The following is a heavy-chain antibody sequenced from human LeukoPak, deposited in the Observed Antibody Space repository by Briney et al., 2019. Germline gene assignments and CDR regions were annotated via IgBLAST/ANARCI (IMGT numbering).Heavy chain of an antibody. CDR3: ARDNGYSYGLYYYYYGMDV. Sequence: GGSLRLSCAASGFTFSSYWMSWVRQAPGKGLEWVANIKQDGSEKYYVDSVKGRFTISRDNAKNSLHLQMNSLRAEDTAVYYCARDNGYSYGLYYYYYGMDVWGQGTTVTVSS. V-gene: IGHV3-7*01. CDR2: IKQDGSEK. D-gene: IGHD5-18*01. CDR1: GFTFSSYW. J-gene: IGHJ6*02.